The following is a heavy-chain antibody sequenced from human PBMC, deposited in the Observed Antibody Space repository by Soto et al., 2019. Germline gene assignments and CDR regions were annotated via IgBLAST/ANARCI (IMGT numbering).Heavy chain of an antibody. V-gene: IGHV2-5*02. J-gene: IGHJ5*02. Sequence: QINLIESGPTLVKPTQTLTLTCTVSGFSLSTSGSAVGWVRQPPGRALEWLALIYWDGGKRYNASLGNRLTIAKDTSMNQVVLTLTNVDPADTATYYCAHRATMTIFGLIIDNGIWFDPWGQGTRVIVSS. D-gene: IGHD3-3*01. CDR3: AHRATMTIFGLIIDNGIWFDP. CDR1: GFSLSTSGSA. CDR2: IYWDGGK.